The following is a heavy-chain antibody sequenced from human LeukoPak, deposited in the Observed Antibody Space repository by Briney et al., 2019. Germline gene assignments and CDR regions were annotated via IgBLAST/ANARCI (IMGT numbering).Heavy chain of an antibody. Sequence: ASETLSLTCIVAGGSISSSNYYWGWIRQPPGEGLGWIGSIYYTGSTYYNPSLKSRVNISIDTSKNQFSLKLSSVTAADTAVYYCARRGWREGLDYWGQGTLVTVSS. CDR1: GGSISSSNYY. D-gene: IGHD6-19*01. J-gene: IGHJ4*02. CDR3: ARRGWREGLDY. V-gene: IGHV4-39*07. CDR2: IYYTGST.